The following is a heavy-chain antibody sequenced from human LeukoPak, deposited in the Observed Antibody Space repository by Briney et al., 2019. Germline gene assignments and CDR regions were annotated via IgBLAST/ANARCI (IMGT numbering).Heavy chain of an antibody. CDR1: GGSIRYYY. Sequence: SETLSLTCTVSGGSIRYYYWSWIRQSPGKGLEWIGYIYYNGSTHYNPSLKSRVTISVDMSKNQFSLKMSSVTAADTAAYYCARKGGLFDYWGQGRLVTVSS. V-gene: IGHV4-59*01. CDR3: ARKGGLFDY. D-gene: IGHD6-25*01. J-gene: IGHJ4*02. CDR2: IYYNGST.